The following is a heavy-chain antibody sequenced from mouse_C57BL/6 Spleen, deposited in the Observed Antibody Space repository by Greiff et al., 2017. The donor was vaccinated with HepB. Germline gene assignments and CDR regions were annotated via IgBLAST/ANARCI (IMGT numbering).Heavy chain of an antibody. CDR3: AREENDGYLWYFDV. CDR1: GYSFTGYY. CDR2: INPSTGGT. V-gene: IGHV1-42*01. D-gene: IGHD2-3*01. J-gene: IGHJ1*03. Sequence: VQLQQSGPELVKPGASVKISCKASGYSFTGYYMNWVKQSPEKSLEWIGEINPSTGGTTYNQKFKAKATLTVDKSSSTAYMQLKSLTSEDSAVYYCAREENDGYLWYFDVWGTGTTVTVSS.